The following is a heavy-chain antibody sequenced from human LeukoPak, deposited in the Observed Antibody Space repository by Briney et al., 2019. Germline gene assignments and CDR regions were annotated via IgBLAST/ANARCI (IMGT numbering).Heavy chain of an antibody. V-gene: IGHV4-4*07. CDR2: IYTSGST. CDR3: ARASYSYDINGWVPFDY. Sequence: SETLSLTCTVSGGSISTYYWSWIRQPAGKGLEWIGRIYTSGSTNYNPSLKSRVTISGDTSKNQFSLRLSSVTAADTAVYYCARASYSYDINGWVPFDYWGQGTLVTVSS. D-gene: IGHD3-22*01. CDR1: GGSISTYY. J-gene: IGHJ4*02.